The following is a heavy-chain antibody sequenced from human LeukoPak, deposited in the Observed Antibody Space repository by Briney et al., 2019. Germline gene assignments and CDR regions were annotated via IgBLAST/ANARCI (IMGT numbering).Heavy chain of an antibody. Sequence: SETLSLTCAVYGGSFSGYYWSWIRQPPGKGLEWIGEINHSGSTNYNPSLKSRVTISVDTSKNQFSLKLSSVIAADTAVYYCARVATRLFDPWGQGTLVTVSS. D-gene: IGHD5-12*01. V-gene: IGHV4-34*01. CDR3: ARVATRLFDP. CDR2: INHSGST. J-gene: IGHJ5*02. CDR1: GGSFSGYY.